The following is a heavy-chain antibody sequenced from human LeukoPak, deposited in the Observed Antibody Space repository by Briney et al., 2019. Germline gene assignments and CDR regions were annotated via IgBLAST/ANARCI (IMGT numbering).Heavy chain of an antibody. D-gene: IGHD2-15*01. CDR2: ISGSGGST. J-gene: IGHJ6*03. Sequence: PGGSLRLSCAASGFTFSSYGMSWVRQAPGKGLEWVSAISGSGGSTYYADSVKGRFTISRDNSKNTLYLQMNSLRAEDTAVYYCARDPGYCSGGSCQYYYYYYMDVWGKGTTVTVSS. CDR3: ARDPGYCSGGSCQYYYYYYMDV. V-gene: IGHV3-23*01. CDR1: GFTFSSYG.